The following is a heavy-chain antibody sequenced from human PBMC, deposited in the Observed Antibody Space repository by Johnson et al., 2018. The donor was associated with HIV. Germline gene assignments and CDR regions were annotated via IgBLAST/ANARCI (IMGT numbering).Heavy chain of an antibody. J-gene: IGHJ3*02. Sequence: VQLVESGGGLVQPGGSLRLSCAASGCTFSNYWMTWVRQAPGKGLEWVANINQDGGEKIYVDSVKGRFTISRDNAKNSLSLQMNSLRVEDTAVYYCARRSGYAFDIWGQGTMVTVSS. CDR3: ARRSGYAFDI. D-gene: IGHD5-24*01. CDR2: INQDGGEK. CDR1: GCTFSNYW. V-gene: IGHV3-7*03.